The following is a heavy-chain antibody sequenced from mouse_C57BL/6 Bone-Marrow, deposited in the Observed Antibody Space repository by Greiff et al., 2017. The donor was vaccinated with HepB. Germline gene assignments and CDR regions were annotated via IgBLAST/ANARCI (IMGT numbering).Heavy chain of an antibody. CDR1: GYSFTGYY. J-gene: IGHJ2*01. V-gene: IGHV1-42*01. Sequence: EVQLQQSGPELVKPGASVKISCKASGYSFTGYYMNWVKQSPEKSLEWIGEINPSTGGTTYNQKFKAKATLTVDKSSSTAYMQLKSLTSEDSAVYYCARGTTVVASFDYWGQGTTLTVSS. CDR3: ARGTTVVASFDY. CDR2: INPSTGGT. D-gene: IGHD1-1*01.